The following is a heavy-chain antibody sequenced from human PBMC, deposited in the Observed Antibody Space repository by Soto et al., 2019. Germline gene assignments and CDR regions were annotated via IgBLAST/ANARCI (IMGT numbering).Heavy chain of an antibody. CDR1: GVTLSAHA. J-gene: IGHJ6*02. CDR2: ISDDGSNK. D-gene: IGHD3-3*01. CDR3: AKGAGYDFWSGPMGGGYYYGMDV. Sequence: GWSLRLSCATSGVTLSAHAVGWVRPTTRKGLEWVSGISDDGSNKYYADSVKGRFTISRDNSKNTLYLQMNSLRAEDTAVYYCAKGAGYDFWSGPMGGGYYYGMDVWGQGTTVTVSS. V-gene: IGHV3-23*01.